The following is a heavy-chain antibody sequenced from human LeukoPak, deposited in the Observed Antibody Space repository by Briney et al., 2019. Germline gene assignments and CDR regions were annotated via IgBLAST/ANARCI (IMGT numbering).Heavy chain of an antibody. CDR3: ARSGSYGEYFHH. CDR2: INPTSGGT. V-gene: IGHV1-2*02. D-gene: IGHD1-26*01. J-gene: IGHJ1*01. Sequence: GASVKVSCKASGYTFTGYYMHWVRQAPGQGLEWMGWINPTSGGTNYAQKFQDRVTMTRDTSISTAYMELSRLRSDDTAVYYCARSGSYGEYFHHWGQGTLVTVSS. CDR1: GYTFTGYY.